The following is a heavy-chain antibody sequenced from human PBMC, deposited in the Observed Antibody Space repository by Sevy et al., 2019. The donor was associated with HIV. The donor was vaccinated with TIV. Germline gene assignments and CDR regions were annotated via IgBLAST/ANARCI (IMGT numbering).Heavy chain of an antibody. J-gene: IGHJ4*02. CDR3: AKDGGSGTDWLHRY. CDR1: GFTFSSYA. D-gene: IGHD3-9*01. V-gene: IGHV3-23*01. CDR2: ISGSGGST. Sequence: GGSLRLSCAASGFTFSSYAMSWVRQAPGKGLEWVSAISGSGGSTYYADSVKGRFTISRDNSKNTRYLQMNSLRAEDTAVYYCAKDGGSGTDWLHRYWGQGPLVTVSS.